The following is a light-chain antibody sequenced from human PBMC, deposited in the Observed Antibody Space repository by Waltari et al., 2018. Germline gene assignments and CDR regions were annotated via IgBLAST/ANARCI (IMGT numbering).Light chain of an antibody. J-gene: IGLJ2*01. V-gene: IGLV3-19*01. Sequence: SSALTQDPAVSVALGQTVRITCHGDTIRSYYTSWYQHKPGQAPVLVIYGKNNRPSGIPDRFSGSSSGNTASLTITGAQAEDEADYYCNSRDSSGNHVVFGGGTKLTVL. CDR2: GKN. CDR1: TIRSYY. CDR3: NSRDSSGNHVV.